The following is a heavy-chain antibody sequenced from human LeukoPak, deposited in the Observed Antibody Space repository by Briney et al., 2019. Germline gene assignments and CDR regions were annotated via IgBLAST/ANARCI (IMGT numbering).Heavy chain of an antibody. J-gene: IGHJ4*02. CDR3: ARRRRGYSGYDDYVFDH. CDR2: IYPGDSDT. V-gene: IGHV5-51*01. D-gene: IGHD5-12*01. CDR1: GYSFTNYW. Sequence: GESLKISCKGSGYSFTNYWIGWVRQMPGKGLEWMGIIYPGDSDTRYSPSFQGQVTISADKFISTAYLQWSSLKASDTAMYYCARRRRGYSGYDDYVFDHWGQGTLVTVSS.